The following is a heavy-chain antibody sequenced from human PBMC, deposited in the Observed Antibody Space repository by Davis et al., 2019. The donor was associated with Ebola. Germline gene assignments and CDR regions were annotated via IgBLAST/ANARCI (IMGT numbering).Heavy chain of an antibody. V-gene: IGHV6-1*01. CDR1: GDSVSTNSAA. CDR3: AREHESTFDY. D-gene: IGHD2-2*01. Sequence: PSETLSLTCAISGDSVSTNSAAWNWIRQSPSRGLEWLGRTYYRSKWYFDYAVSVKSRITLNPDTSKNQLSLQLNSVTPEDTAVYYCAREHESTFDYWGQGTLLTVSS. CDR2: TYYRSKWYF. J-gene: IGHJ4*02.